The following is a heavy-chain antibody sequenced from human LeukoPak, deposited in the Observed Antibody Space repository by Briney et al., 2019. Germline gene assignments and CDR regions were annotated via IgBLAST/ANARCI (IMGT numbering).Heavy chain of an antibody. J-gene: IGHJ4*02. D-gene: IGHD3-22*01. Sequence: ASVKVSCKASGYTFTSYGISWVRQAPGQGLEWMGWISAYNGNTNYAQKLQGRVTVTTDTSTSTAYMELRSLRSDDTAVYYCARDLGYYDSSGYKGFDYWGQGTLVTVSS. CDR1: GYTFTSYG. V-gene: IGHV1-18*01. CDR3: ARDLGYYDSSGYKGFDY. CDR2: ISAYNGNT.